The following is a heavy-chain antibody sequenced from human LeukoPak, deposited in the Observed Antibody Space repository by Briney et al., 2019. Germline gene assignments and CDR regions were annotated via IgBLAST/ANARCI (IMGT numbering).Heavy chain of an antibody. Sequence: ASVKVSCKASGYTFITYDILWVRQATGQGREGMGWMSPNSGNTGYAQKFQGRVTMTRNTSISTAYMELSSLRSEDTAVYYCARVSTYFGVVTDFDYWGQGTMVTVSS. CDR1: GYTFITYD. D-gene: IGHD3-3*01. CDR2: MSPNSGNT. CDR3: ARVSTYFGVVTDFDY. V-gene: IGHV1-8*01. J-gene: IGHJ4*02.